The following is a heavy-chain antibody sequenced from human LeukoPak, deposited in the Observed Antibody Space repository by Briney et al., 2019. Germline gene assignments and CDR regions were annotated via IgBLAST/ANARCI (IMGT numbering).Heavy chain of an antibody. J-gene: IGHJ6*02. CDR2: IYDSGST. D-gene: IGHD5-18*01. CDR3: ASMAQGRGYSYGFRTDYYYYYGMDV. CDR1: GGSIRSSYYY. Sequence: SETLSLTCTVSGGSIRSSYYYWGWIRQPPGKGLEWIGSIYDSGSTYYNPSLKSRVTISVDTSKNQFSLKLNSVTAADTAVYYCASMAQGRGYSYGFRTDYYYYYGMDVWGQGTTVTVSS. V-gene: IGHV4-39*01.